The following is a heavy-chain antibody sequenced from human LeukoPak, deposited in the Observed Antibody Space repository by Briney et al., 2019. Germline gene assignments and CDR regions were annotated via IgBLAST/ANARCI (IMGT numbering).Heavy chain of an antibody. J-gene: IGHJ4*02. D-gene: IGHD6-13*01. CDR3: ARMYIAAAGTHFDY. Sequence: SQTLSLTCTVSGGSISSGGYYWSWIRQHPGKGLEWIGYIYYSGSTYYNPSLKSRVTISVDTSKNQFSLKLSSVTAAGTAVYYCARMYIAAAGTHFDYWGQGTLVTVSS. CDR1: GGSISSGGYY. V-gene: IGHV4-31*03. CDR2: IYYSGST.